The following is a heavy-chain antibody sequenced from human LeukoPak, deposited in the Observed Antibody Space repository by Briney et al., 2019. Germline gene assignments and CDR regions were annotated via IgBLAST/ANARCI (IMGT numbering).Heavy chain of an antibody. V-gene: IGHV3-48*03. CDR1: GFTFNTYE. Sequence: PGGSLRLSCAASGFTFNTYEMNWVRQAPGTGLEWLSYINSSGGHIYYADSVKGRFTISRDKAKNSLYLQMNSLRAEDTALYYCARGAGGYGQIDYWGQGNLVTVFS. D-gene: IGHD2-15*01. CDR2: INSSGGHI. J-gene: IGHJ4*02. CDR3: ARGAGGYGQIDY.